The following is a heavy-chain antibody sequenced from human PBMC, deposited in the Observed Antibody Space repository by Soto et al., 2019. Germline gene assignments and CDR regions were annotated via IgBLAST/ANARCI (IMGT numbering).Heavy chain of an antibody. V-gene: IGHV1-69*13. J-gene: IGHJ4*02. CDR3: ARDGTLYDSSAYYYLY. CDR2: ITPMFGTP. Sequence: PEASVKVSCKASGGTFSRYTVTWVRQAPGQGLEWMGGITPMFGTPSYAQKFQRRVTITADESTSTAYMELSRLRSEDTVMYYCARDGTLYDSSAYYYLYWGQGTLVTVSS. D-gene: IGHD3-22*01. CDR1: GGTFSRYT.